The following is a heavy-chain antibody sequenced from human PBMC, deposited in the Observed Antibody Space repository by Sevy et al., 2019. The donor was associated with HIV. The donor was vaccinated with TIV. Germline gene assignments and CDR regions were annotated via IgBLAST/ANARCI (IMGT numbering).Heavy chain of an antibody. CDR1: GGSFSGYY. Sequence: SETLSLTCAVYGGSFSGYYWSWIRQPPGKGLEWIGEINHSGSTNHNPSLKSRVTISVDTSKNQFSLKLSSVTAADTAVYYCAGIAGRGSSPIDYWGQGTLVTVSS. V-gene: IGHV4-34*01. CDR2: INHSGST. D-gene: IGHD6-13*01. J-gene: IGHJ4*02. CDR3: AGIAGRGSSPIDY.